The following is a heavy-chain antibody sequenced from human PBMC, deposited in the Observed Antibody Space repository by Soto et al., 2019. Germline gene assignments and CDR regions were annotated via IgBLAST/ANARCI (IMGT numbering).Heavy chain of an antibody. V-gene: IGHV3-7*01. Sequence: PGGSLRLSCAASGFTFSTYWMSWVRQAPGKGLEWVANIKQDGSEKWYVDSVKGRFTISRDNAKKSLFLQMNSLRVEDTAVYYCARDTADISTGYYTYAMDVWGHGTTVTVSS. J-gene: IGHJ6*02. CDR1: GFTFSTYW. D-gene: IGHD3-9*01. CDR2: IKQDGSEK. CDR3: ARDTADISTGYYTYAMDV.